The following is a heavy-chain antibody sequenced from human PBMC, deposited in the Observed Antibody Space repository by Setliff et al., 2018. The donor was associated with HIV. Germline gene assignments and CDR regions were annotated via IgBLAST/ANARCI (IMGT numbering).Heavy chain of an antibody. Sequence: GGSLRLSCATSGLTFSNCGMHWVRQAPGKGLEWVASIRSDGSNKHYADSVTGRFTISRDDSKNTLYLQMNSLRAEDTAVYYCAKDKGQKYADYWGQGTVVTVSS. CDR2: IRSDGSNK. CDR1: GLTFSNCG. D-gene: IGHD3-10*01. CDR3: AKDKGQKYADY. V-gene: IGHV3-30*02. J-gene: IGHJ4*02.